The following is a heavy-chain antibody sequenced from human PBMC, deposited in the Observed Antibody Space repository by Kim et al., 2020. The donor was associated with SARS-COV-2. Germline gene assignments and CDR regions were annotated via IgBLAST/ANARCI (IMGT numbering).Heavy chain of an antibody. V-gene: IGHV3-23*01. CDR3: AKDPIAVAAARAYFDY. Sequence: SVKGRFTISRDNSKNTLYLQMNSLRAEDTAVYYCAKDPIAVAAARAYFDYWGQGTLVTVSS. J-gene: IGHJ4*02. D-gene: IGHD6-19*01.